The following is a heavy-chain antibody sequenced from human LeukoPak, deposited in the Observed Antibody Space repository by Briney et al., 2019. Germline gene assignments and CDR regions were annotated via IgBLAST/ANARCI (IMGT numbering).Heavy chain of an antibody. CDR1: GYSFTSYW. Sequence: GESLKISCKGSGYSFTSYWIGWVRQMPGKGLEWMGIIYPGDSDTRYSPSFQGQVTISADKSISTAYLQWSSLRASDTAMYYCARRLYGSGSYPYFDYWGQGTLVTVSS. V-gene: IGHV5-51*01. D-gene: IGHD3-10*01. CDR3: ARRLYGSGSYPYFDY. J-gene: IGHJ4*02. CDR2: IYPGDSDT.